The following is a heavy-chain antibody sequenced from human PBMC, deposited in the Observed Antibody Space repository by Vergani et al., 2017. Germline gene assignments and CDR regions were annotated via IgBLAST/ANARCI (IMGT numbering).Heavy chain of an antibody. D-gene: IGHD6-13*01. J-gene: IGHJ4*02. CDR1: GFTFTAHG. V-gene: IGHV3-9*01. CDR3: ARSSSWYIYFDY. CDR2: ISWNSGRI. Sequence: EVQLLESGGGSAQPGESLRLSCVASGFTFTAHGLNWVRQAPGKGLEWVSGISWNSGRIVYADSVKGRFTISRDNAKNSLYLQMNSPRAEDTAIYYSARSSSWYIYFDYWGQGTLVTVSS.